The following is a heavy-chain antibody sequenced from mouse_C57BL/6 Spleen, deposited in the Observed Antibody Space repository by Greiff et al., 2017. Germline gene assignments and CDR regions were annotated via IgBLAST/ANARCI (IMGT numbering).Heavy chain of an antibody. Sequence: QVQLQQSGPGLVQPSQSLSITCTVSGFSLTSYGVHWVRQSPGKGLEWLGVIWSGGSTDYNAAFISRLSISKDNSKSQVFIKMNSLQADDTAIYYCARNYYGSSYWFAYWGQGTLGTVSA. CDR3: ARNYYGSSYWFAY. CDR1: GFSLTSYG. V-gene: IGHV2-2*01. J-gene: IGHJ3*01. D-gene: IGHD1-1*01. CDR2: IWSGGST.